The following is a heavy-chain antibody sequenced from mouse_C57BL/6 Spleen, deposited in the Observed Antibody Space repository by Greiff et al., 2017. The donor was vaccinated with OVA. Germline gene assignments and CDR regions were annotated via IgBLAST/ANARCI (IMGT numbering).Heavy chain of an antibody. CDR2: IHPSDSDT. J-gene: IGHJ3*01. Sequence: QVQLKQPGAELVKPGASVKVSCKASGYTFTSYWLHWVKQRPGQGLEWIGRIHPSDSDTNYNQKFKGKATLTVDKSSSTAYMQLSSLTSEDSAVYYCAIGNYDYDGWFAYWGQGTLVTVSA. V-gene: IGHV1-74*01. D-gene: IGHD2-4*01. CDR3: AIGNYDYDGWFAY. CDR1: GYTFTSYW.